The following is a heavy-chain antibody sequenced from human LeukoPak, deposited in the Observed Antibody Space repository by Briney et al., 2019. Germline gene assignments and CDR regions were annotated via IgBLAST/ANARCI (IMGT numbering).Heavy chain of an antibody. CDR1: GGSITSTNY. J-gene: IGHJ4*02. V-gene: IGHV4-4*02. CDR2: VNLQGST. CDR3: AREGGPYRPLDY. Sequence: SGTLSLTCSVSGGSITSTNYWTWVRQPPGKGLEWIGEVNLQGSTNYNPSLMGRVAISGDMSENHISLQLTSVTAADTAVYYCAREGGPYRPLDYSGQGTLVTVSS.